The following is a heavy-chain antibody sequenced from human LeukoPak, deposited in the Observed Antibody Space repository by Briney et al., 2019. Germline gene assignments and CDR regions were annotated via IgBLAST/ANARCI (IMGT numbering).Heavy chain of an antibody. CDR3: AHSFSSDAFDI. V-gene: IGHV2-5*01. CDR1: GFSLRAGGVA. J-gene: IGHJ3*02. D-gene: IGHD3-3*02. Sequence: SGPTLVKPTQTLTLTCTFSGFSLRAGGVAVGWIRQPPGKTLEWLAFIFWNDDTRLSPSLRSRLTIAKDTSKNQVVLTMTNMDPVDTATYYCAHSFSSDAFDIWGQGTMVTVSS. CDR2: IFWNDDT.